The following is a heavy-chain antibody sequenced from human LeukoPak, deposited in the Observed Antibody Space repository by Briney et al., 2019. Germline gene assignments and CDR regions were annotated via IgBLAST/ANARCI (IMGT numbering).Heavy chain of an antibody. Sequence: GGSLRLSCAAWGFTFSNGRMIWVRKAPGKGLVGVGRIKSKNDGGTTDYAARVKGRFTISRDDSKNTLYLQMNSLKTEDTAVYYCTTDPIVVADTSFDIWGQGTMVTVSS. CDR2: IKSKNDGGTT. J-gene: IGHJ3*02. V-gene: IGHV3-15*01. CDR1: GFTFSNGR. D-gene: IGHD6-19*01. CDR3: TTDPIVVADTSFDI.